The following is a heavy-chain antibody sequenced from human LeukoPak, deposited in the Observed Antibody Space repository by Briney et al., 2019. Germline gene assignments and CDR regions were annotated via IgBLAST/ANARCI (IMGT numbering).Heavy chain of an antibody. J-gene: IGHJ4*02. CDR3: ARSTTVTEVDY. CDR2: IYYTGST. CDR1: GGSISSYH. Sequence: SETLSLTCTVSGGSISSYHWSWIRQPPGKGLEWIGHIYYTGSTNYNPSLKSRVTISVDTSKNQFSLKLSSVTAADTAVYYCARSTTVTEVDYWGQGTLVTVSS. D-gene: IGHD4-11*01. V-gene: IGHV4-59*01.